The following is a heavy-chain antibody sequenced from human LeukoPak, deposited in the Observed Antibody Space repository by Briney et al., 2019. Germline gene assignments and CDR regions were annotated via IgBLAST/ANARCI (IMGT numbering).Heavy chain of an antibody. CDR2: INPNSGGT. D-gene: IGHD3-22*01. J-gene: IGHJ4*02. V-gene: IGHV1-2*02. CDR1: GYTFTGYY. Sequence: GASVKVSCKASGYTFTGYYMHWVRLAPGQGLEWMGWINPNSGGTNYAQKFQGRVTMTRDTSISTAYMELSRLRSDDTAVYYCASETYYYDSSGYYLDYWGQGTLVTVSS. CDR3: ASETYYYDSSGYYLDY.